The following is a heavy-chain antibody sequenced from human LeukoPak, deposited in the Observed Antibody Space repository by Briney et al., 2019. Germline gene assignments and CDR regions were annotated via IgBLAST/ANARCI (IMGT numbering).Heavy chain of an antibody. Sequence: GGSLRLSCAASGFTFSSYEMNWVRQAPGKVLEWVSYISSSGSTIYYADSVKGRFTISRDNAKNSLYLQMNSLRAEDTAVYYCARISAGFDYWGQGTLVTVSS. CDR2: ISSSGSTI. D-gene: IGHD6-13*01. CDR1: GFTFSSYE. CDR3: ARISAGFDY. J-gene: IGHJ4*02. V-gene: IGHV3-48*03.